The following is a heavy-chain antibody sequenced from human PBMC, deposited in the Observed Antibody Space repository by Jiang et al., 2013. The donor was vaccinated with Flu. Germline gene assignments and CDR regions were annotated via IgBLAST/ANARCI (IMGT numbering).Heavy chain of an antibody. D-gene: IGHD3-22*01. CDR1: GYSFTSYW. V-gene: IGHV5-51*01. CDR3: ARQDGKDYYDSSGQDAFDI. J-gene: IGHJ3*02. Sequence: SGYSFTSYWIGWVRQMPGKGLEWMGIIYPGDSDTRYSPSFQGQVTISADKSISTAYLQWSSLKASDTAMYYCARQDGKDYYDSSGQDAFDIWGQGTMVTVSS. CDR2: IYPGDSDT.